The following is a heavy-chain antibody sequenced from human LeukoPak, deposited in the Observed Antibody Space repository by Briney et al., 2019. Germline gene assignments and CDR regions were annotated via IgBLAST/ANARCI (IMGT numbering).Heavy chain of an antibody. D-gene: IGHD5-24*01. CDR1: GVSISSSNNF. J-gene: IGHJ4*02. CDR2: IHYSGTT. CDR3: ARHEEEDGYNAKTFDS. V-gene: IGHV4-39*01. Sequence: SETLSLTCTVSGVSISSSNNFWGWIRQPPGKGLEWIGSIHYSGTTYYIPSLKSRVTISVGTSKNQFSLKLSSVTAADTAVYYCARHEEEDGYNAKTFDSWGQGTLVTVSS.